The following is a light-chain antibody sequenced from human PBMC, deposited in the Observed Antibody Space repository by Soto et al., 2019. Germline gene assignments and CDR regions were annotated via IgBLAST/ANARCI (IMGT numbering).Light chain of an antibody. CDR1: SSDVGSYDF. Sequence: QSVLTQPASVSGSPGQSITMSCTGTSSDVGSYDFVSWYQQHPGKAPKLLIYEVSNRPSGVSALFSGSKSDNTASLTISGLQAADEADYFCSSYSSSTVRYVFGSGTKLTVL. CDR3: SSYSSSTVRYV. J-gene: IGLJ1*01. CDR2: EVS. V-gene: IGLV2-14*01.